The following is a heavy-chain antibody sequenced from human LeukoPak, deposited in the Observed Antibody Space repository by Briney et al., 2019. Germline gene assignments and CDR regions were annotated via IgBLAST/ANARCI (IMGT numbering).Heavy chain of an antibody. CDR1: GGSFSGCY. V-gene: IGHV4-34*01. CDR2: MNHSGGN. J-gene: IGHJ3*02. Sequence: PSQTLSLTNAAYGGSFSGCYWWWILQPPGKRLEWSGEMNHSGGNNYHPSLKSRVTISVDTSKNQFSLKLSSVTAADTAVYYCARVFRRRITMIVVANAKDAFDIWGQGTMVTVSS. CDR3: ARVFRRRITMIVVANAKDAFDI. D-gene: IGHD3-22*01.